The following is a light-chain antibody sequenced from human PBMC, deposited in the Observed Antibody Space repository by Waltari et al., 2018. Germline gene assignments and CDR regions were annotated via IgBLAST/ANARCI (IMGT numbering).Light chain of an antibody. Sequence: EIVLTQSXATLSLSPGERATLSCRASQSVSSYLAWYQQKPGQAPRLLIYDASNRATGIPARFSGSGSGTDFTLTISSLEPXDFAVYYCQQRSNWLXFXGGTKVEIK. CDR3: QQRSNWLX. J-gene: IGKJ4*01. CDR1: QSVSSY. CDR2: DAS. V-gene: IGKV3-11*01.